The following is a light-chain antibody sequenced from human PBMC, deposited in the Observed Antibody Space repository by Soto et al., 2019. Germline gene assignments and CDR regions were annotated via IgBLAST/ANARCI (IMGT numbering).Light chain of an antibody. CDR3: QQYVTSPWA. CDR2: GAS. Sequence: EIVLTQSPGTLSLSPGERATLSCRASQSVSSSFLAWYQQKPGQDPRLLIYGASNRATGIPDRFSDSGSGTAFTLTISRLEPEDFAVYYCQQYVTSPWAFGQGTKVAIE. J-gene: IGKJ1*01. V-gene: IGKV3-20*01. CDR1: QSVSSSF.